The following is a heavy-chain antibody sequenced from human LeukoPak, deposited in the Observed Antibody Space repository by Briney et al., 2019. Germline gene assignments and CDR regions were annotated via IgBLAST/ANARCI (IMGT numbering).Heavy chain of an antibody. CDR2: IYYSGST. CDR3: AGHYYDSSGYFLHYYYYMDV. V-gene: IGHV4-59*01. D-gene: IGHD3-22*01. Sequence: SETLSLTCTVSGGSISSYSWNWIRKPPGKGLEWIGNIYYSGSTNYNPSLKSRVTISVDTSKNQFSLKLSSVTAADTAVYYCAGHYYDSSGYFLHYYYYMDVWGKGTTVTVSS. J-gene: IGHJ6*03. CDR1: GGSISSYS.